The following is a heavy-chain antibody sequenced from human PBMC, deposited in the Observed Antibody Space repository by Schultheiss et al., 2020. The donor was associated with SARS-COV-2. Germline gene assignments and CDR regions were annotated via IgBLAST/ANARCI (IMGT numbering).Heavy chain of an antibody. V-gene: IGHV3-74*01. J-gene: IGHJ6*02. CDR1: GFTFSSSW. D-gene: IGHD2-2*01. Sequence: GGSLRLSCAASGFTFSSSWMHWVRQAPGKGLVWVSRISSDGSGTTYADSVKGRFTISRDNAKNSLYLQMNSLRAEDTAVYYCARLDGVPAAAYYYYGMDVWGQGTTVTVSS. CDR3: ARLDGVPAAAYYYYGMDV. CDR2: ISSDGSGT.